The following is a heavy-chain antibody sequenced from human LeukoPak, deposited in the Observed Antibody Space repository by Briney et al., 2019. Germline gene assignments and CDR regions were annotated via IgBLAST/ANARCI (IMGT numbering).Heavy chain of an antibody. CDR3: AKKIYSGYNRFDS. Sequence: SGTLSLTCAVSGGSIRSSNWWSWVRRPPGEGLEWIGEIYHSGSANYNPSLKSRVTISVDKSENQFSLKLSSVTAADTAVYYCAKKIYSGYNRFDSWGQGTLVTVSS. D-gene: IGHD5-24*01. CDR2: IYHSGSA. J-gene: IGHJ4*02. CDR1: GGSIRSSNW. V-gene: IGHV4-4*02.